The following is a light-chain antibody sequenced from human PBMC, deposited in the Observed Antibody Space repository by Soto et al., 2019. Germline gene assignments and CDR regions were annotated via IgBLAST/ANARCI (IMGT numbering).Light chain of an antibody. V-gene: IGKV4-1*01. CDR1: QRVLYSSNNKNY. J-gene: IGKJ2*01. Sequence: DIVMTQSPDSLAVSLGEKATINCKSSQRVLYSSNNKNYLAWFQQKPGQPPKLLIYWASTRESGVPDRFSGSGSGTDFTLTISSLQAEDVAVYYCQQCCSTPYTFGQGTKLEIK. CDR3: QQCCSTPYT. CDR2: WAS.